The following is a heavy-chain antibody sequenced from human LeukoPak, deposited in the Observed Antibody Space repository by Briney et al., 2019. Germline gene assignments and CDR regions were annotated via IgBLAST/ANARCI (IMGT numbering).Heavy chain of an antibody. CDR2: IIPILGIA. D-gene: IGHD2-2*01. CDR3: ARVGIVVVPAAFDI. V-gene: IGHV1-69*04. CDR1: GGTFSSYA. Sequence: SVKVSCKASGGTFSSYAISWVRQAPGQGLGWMGRIIPILGIANYAQKFQGRVTITADKSTSTAYMELSSLRSEDTAVYYCARVGIVVVPAAFDIWGQGTMVTVSS. J-gene: IGHJ3*02.